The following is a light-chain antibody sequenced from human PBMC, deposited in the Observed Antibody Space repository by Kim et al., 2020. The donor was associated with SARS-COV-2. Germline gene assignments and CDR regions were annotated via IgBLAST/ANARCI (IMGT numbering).Light chain of an antibody. V-gene: IGKV1-33*01. CDR1: QDVKFY. J-gene: IGKJ2*01. CDR2: DAS. Sequence: DIQMTQSPSSVSASVGDRVTITCQATQDVKFYLNWYQQKPGRAPKLLIYDASHLQTGVPSRFSGSGSGTDFTFTISSLQPRDVATYYCQQYDDLPTTFGQGTKLEI. CDR3: QQYDDLPTT.